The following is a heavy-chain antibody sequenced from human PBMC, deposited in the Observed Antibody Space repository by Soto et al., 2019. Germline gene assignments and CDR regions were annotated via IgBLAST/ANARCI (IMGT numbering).Heavy chain of an antibody. V-gene: IGHV3-9*01. CDR1: GFTFDDYA. D-gene: IGHD2-15*01. Sequence: GGSLRLSCAASGFTFDDYAMRWVRQAPGKGLEWVSGISWNSGSIGYADSVKGRFTISRDNAKNSLYLQMNSLGAEDTALYYCAKDLLGGSCPCNGMDVWGQGTTVTVSS. CDR3: AKDLLGGSCPCNGMDV. CDR2: ISWNSGSI. J-gene: IGHJ6*02.